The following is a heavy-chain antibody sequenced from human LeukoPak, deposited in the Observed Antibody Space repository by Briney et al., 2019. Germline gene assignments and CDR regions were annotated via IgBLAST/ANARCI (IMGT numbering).Heavy chain of an antibody. V-gene: IGHV3-30*18. J-gene: IGHJ4*02. Sequence: PGGSLRLSCAASGFTFSSYGMHWVRQAPGKGLEWVAVISYDGSNKYYADSVKGRFTISRDNSKNTLYLQMNSLRAEDTAVYYCAKDKRLAVAVAYYFDYWGQGTLVTVSS. D-gene: IGHD6-19*01. CDR1: GFTFSSYG. CDR2: ISYDGSNK. CDR3: AKDKRLAVAVAYYFDY.